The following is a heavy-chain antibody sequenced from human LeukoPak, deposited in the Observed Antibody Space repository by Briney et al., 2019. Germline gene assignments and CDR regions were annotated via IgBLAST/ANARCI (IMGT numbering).Heavy chain of an antibody. CDR1: GYTFTGYY. CDR3: ARGPGHSKADQYYYMDV. J-gene: IGHJ6*03. D-gene: IGHD2-2*01. Sequence: ASVTVSCKASGYTFTGYYIHRVRQAPGQALEWVGWINPSGGATNSAQRFQGRVTMTRDTSISTAYMDLSRLRSDGTAVHYCARGPGHSKADQYYYMDVWGKGTTVTVSS. V-gene: IGHV1-2*02. CDR2: INPSGGAT.